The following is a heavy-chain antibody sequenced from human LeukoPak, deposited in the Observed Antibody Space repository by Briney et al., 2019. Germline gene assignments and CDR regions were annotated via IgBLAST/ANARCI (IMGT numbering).Heavy chain of an antibody. CDR1: GASVSSGDYH. Sequence: PSETLSLTCTVSGASVSSGDYHWSWVRQAPGKGLEWIGHNGDPSYNPSLKSRVVISIDTSRNQFSLRLNSVTAADTATYSCVTYYVNGRGPGHWGPGALVTVSS. J-gene: IGHJ4*02. CDR3: VTYYVNGRGPGH. D-gene: IGHD3-16*01. CDR2: HNGDP. V-gene: IGHV4-61*08.